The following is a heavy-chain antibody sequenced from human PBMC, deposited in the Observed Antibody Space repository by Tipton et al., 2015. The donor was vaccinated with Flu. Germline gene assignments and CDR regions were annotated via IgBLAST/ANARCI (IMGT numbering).Heavy chain of an antibody. D-gene: IGHD6-13*01. CDR2: ISSSSTI. J-gene: IGHJ4*02. CDR3: ANLASYSSSWYDY. CDR1: GFTFSSYS. V-gene: IGHV3-48*04. Sequence: LRLSCAASGFTFSSYSMNWVRQAPGKGLEWVSYISSSSTIYYADSVKGRFTISRDNAKNSLYLQMNSLRAEDTAVYYCANLASYSSSWYDYWGQGTLVTVSS.